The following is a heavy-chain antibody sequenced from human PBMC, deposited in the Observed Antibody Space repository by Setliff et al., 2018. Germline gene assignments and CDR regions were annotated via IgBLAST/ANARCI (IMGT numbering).Heavy chain of an antibody. J-gene: IGHJ2*01. CDR2: ISSSSSYI. CDR3: AKDSFMTTVTTIYWYFDL. CDR1: GFTFSSYS. Sequence: PGGSLRLSCAASGFTFSSYSMNWVRQAPGKGLEWVSSISSSSSYIYYADSVKGRFTISRDNSKNTLYLQMNSLRAEDTAVYYCAKDSFMTTVTTIYWYFDLWGRGTLVTVSS. D-gene: IGHD4-17*01. V-gene: IGHV3-21*01.